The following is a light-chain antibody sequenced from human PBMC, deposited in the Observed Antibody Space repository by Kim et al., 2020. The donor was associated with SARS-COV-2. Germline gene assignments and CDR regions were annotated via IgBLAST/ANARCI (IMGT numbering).Light chain of an antibody. Sequence: SVPIPCSGSRSNSGSNFVNWYQQLPGTAPKLLIYSNDYRPSGVPARFSGSKSGTSASLAISGLQSEDEADYYCVAWDDSLNGSVFGGGTKVTVL. V-gene: IGLV1-44*01. CDR3: VAWDDSLNGSV. CDR2: SND. CDR1: RSNSGSNF. J-gene: IGLJ3*02.